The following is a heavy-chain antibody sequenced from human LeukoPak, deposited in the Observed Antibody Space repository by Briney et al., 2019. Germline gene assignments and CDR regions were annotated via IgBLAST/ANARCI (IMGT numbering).Heavy chain of an antibody. J-gene: IGHJ4*02. CDR1: GFTFTSYS. CDR3: ASGSRFYGSGSPRGLDY. Sequence: GGSLRLSCAASGFTFTSYSMNWVRQAPGKGLEWVTYISSSSTIWYADLVKGRFTISRDNAKNSLYLQMNSLRDEDTAVYYCASGSRFYGSGSPRGLDYWGQGTLVTVSS. CDR2: ISSSSTI. V-gene: IGHV3-48*02. D-gene: IGHD3-10*01.